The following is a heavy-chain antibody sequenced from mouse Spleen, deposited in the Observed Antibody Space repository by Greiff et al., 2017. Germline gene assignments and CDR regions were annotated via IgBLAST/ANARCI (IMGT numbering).Heavy chain of an antibody. V-gene: IGHV1-80*01. Sequence: VQLQQSGAELVRPGSSVKISCKASGYAFSSYWMNWVKQRPGQGLEWIGQIYPGDGDTNYNGKFKGKATLTADKSSSTAYMQLSSLTSEDSAVYFCARLDYGSSYWYFDVWGAGTTVTVSS. CDR3: ARLDYGSSYWYFDV. CDR2: IYPGDGDT. D-gene: IGHD1-1*01. CDR1: GYAFSSYW. J-gene: IGHJ1*01.